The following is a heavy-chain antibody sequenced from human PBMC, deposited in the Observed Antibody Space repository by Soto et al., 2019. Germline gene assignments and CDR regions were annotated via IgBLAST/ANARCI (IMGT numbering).Heavy chain of an antibody. V-gene: IGHV3-53*04. Sequence: EVQLVESGGGLVQPGGSLRLSCAASGFTVSSNYMSWVRQAPGKGLEWVSVIYSGGSTYYADSVKGRFTISRHNSKNTLYLQMNRLRAEDTAVYYCAGMGSAHPCGFDPWGQGTLVTVSS. J-gene: IGHJ5*02. D-gene: IGHD1-20*01. CDR2: IYSGGST. CDR1: GFTVSSNY. CDR3: AGMGSAHPCGFDP.